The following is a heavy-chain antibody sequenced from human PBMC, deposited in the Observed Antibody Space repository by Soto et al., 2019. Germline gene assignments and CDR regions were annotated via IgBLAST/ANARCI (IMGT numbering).Heavy chain of an antibody. CDR3: ARDRVRGRKYYYGMDV. J-gene: IGHJ6*02. V-gene: IGHV3-21*01. CDR1: GFTFSSYS. Sequence: GSLRLSCAASGFTFSSYSMNWVRQAPGKGLEWVSSISSSSSYIYYADSVKGRFTISRDNAKNSLYLQMNSLRAEDTAVYYCARDRVRGRKYYYGMDVWGQGTTVTVSS. D-gene: IGHD3-16*01. CDR2: ISSSSSYI.